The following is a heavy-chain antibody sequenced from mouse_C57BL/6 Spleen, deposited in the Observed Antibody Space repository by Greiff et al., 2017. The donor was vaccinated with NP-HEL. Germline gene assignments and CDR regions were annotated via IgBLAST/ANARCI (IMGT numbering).Heavy chain of an antibody. CDR1: GFSLTSYG. CDR2: IWRGGST. D-gene: IGHD2-4*01. V-gene: IGHV2-5*01. CDR3: AKKDYDYDYAMDY. J-gene: IGHJ4*01. Sequence: VQLQQSGPGLVQPSQSLSITCTVSGFSLTSYGVHWVRQSPGKGLEWLGVIWRGGSTDYNAAFMSRLSITQDNSKSQVFFKMNSLQADDTAIYYCAKKDYDYDYAMDYWGQGTSVTVSS.